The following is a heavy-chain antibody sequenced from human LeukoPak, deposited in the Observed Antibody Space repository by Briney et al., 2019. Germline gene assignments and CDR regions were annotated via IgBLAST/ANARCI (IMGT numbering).Heavy chain of an antibody. J-gene: IGHJ1*01. Sequence: ASVKASCKASGYTFTSYAMHWVRQAPGQRLEWMGWINAGNGNTKYSQKFQGRVTITRDTSASTAYMELSSLRSEDTAVYYCARGERCSSTSCYAMSEYFQHWGQGTLVTVSS. D-gene: IGHD2-2*01. V-gene: IGHV1-3*01. CDR3: ARGERCSSTSCYAMSEYFQH. CDR2: INAGNGNT. CDR1: GYTFTSYA.